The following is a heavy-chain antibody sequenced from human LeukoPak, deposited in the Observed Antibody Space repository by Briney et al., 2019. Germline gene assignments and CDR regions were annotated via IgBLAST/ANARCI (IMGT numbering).Heavy chain of an antibody. CDR3: AKIMALYCSGGSCSEIDY. V-gene: IGHV3-23*01. Sequence: VGSLRLSCAASVFTFSSYAMSWVRQAPGKGLEWVSTISHRAYTTYYADSVKGRFTISTDSSKNTLYLQMNSLRADDTAIYYCAKIMALYCSGGSCSEIDYWGQGTLVTVSS. J-gene: IGHJ4*02. CDR1: VFTFSSYA. D-gene: IGHD2-15*01. CDR2: ISHRAYTT.